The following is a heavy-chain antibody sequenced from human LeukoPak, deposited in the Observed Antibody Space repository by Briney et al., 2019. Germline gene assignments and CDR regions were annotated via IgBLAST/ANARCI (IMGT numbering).Heavy chain of an antibody. V-gene: IGHV3-11*01. CDR3: ARANYGADY. Sequence: GGSLRLSCAASGFTFSGYYMGWIRQAPGKGLEWISYITGGSDIIYYADSVKGRFTISRDNAKNSLYLQMNSLRAEDTAVYYCARANYGADYWGQGTLVTVSS. CDR2: ITGGSDII. D-gene: IGHD3-10*01. J-gene: IGHJ4*02. CDR1: GFTFSGYY.